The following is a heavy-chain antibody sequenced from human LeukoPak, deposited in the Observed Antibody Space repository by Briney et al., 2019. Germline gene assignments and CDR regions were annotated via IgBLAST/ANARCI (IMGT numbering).Heavy chain of an antibody. Sequence: GGSLRLSCAASGFTFSSYAMHWVRQAPGKGLEWVSGISWNSGSIGYADSVKGRFTISRDNAKNSLYLQMNSLRAEDTALYYCAKDNIRRFLEWLFDSWGQGTLVTVSS. CDR1: GFTFSSYA. V-gene: IGHV3-9*01. D-gene: IGHD3-3*01. J-gene: IGHJ4*02. CDR3: AKDNIRRFLEWLFDS. CDR2: ISWNSGSI.